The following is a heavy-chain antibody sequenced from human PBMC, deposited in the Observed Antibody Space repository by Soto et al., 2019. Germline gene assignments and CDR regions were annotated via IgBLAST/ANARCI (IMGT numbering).Heavy chain of an antibody. V-gene: IGHV1-69*01. CDR1: GGTFSSYA. J-gene: IGHJ4*02. CDR3: APGVKLRRGVGERGY. CDR2: IIPIFGTA. Sequence: QVQLVQSGAEVKKPGSSVKVSCKASGGTFSSYAISWVRQAPGQGLEWMGGIIPIFGTANYAQQFQGRVTNTADEPTSTAYMELSSLRSEETAVYYCAPGVKLRRGVGERGYRGQGTLVTVSS. D-gene: IGHD6-13*01.